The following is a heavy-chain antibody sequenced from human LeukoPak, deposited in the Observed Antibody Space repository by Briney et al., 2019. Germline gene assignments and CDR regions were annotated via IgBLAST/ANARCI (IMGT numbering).Heavy chain of an antibody. J-gene: IGHJ3*02. D-gene: IGHD2-15*01. V-gene: IGHV3-21*01. CDR3: ARGGYTTIRADPFDI. CDR2: ISITSRYI. Sequence: GGSLRLSCTASGFSFSNYDMNWVRQTPGKGLEWVSSISITSRYIYYADSAKGRFTVSRDNARASLYLQMNDLRAEDTARYHCARGGYTTIRADPFDIWGQGTMVTVSS. CDR1: GFSFSNYD.